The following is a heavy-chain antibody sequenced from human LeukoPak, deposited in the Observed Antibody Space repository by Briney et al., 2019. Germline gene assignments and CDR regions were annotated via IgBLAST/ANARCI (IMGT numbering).Heavy chain of an antibody. CDR1: GFTFGENV. V-gene: IGHV3-49*04. Sequence: PGRSLRLSCAASGFTFGENVMNWVRQAPGKRLEWVGFIRSKAYGGTTDYAASVKGRFTISRDDSKNIAYLQMNSLKTEDTAVYFCSRSGGGYAYGSGMDVWGQGTTVTVSS. CDR2: IRSKAYGGTT. D-gene: IGHD5-18*01. CDR3: SRSGGGYAYGSGMDV. J-gene: IGHJ6*02.